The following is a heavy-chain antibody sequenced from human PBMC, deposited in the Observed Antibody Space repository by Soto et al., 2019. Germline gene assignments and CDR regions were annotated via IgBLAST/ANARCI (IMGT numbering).Heavy chain of an antibody. V-gene: IGHV3-73*01. CDR1: GFTFSDSA. J-gene: IGHJ4*02. Sequence: EGSVRLSCAASGFTFSDSAMHWVRQASGKGLEWVGRIRNKTNNYATAYTASVKGRFTISRDDSKNTVYLQMNSLKIDDTAVYYCTSRRDWTAVDPLDYRGQGTLVTVSS. CDR3: TSRRDWTAVDPLDY. CDR2: IRNKTNNYAT. D-gene: IGHD5-18*01.